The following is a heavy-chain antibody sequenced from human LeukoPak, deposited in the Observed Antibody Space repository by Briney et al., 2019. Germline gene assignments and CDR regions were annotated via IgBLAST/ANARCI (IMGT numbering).Heavy chain of an antibody. Sequence: GGSLRLSCAASGFTFSSYAMSWVRQPPGKGLEWVSAISGSGGSTYYADSVKGRFTISRDNSKNTLYLQMNSLRAEDTAVYYCAKATTSMYSGSYFDYWGQGTLVTVSS. V-gene: IGHV3-23*01. J-gene: IGHJ4*02. D-gene: IGHD1-26*01. CDR1: GFTFSSYA. CDR2: ISGSGGST. CDR3: AKATTSMYSGSYFDY.